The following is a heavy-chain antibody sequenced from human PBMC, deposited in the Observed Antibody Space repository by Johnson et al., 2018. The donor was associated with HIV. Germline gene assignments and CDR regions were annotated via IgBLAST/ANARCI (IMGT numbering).Heavy chain of an antibody. V-gene: IGHV3-30*04. CDR1: GFTFSSYA. CDR3: ARVYSSSSAHAFDI. D-gene: IGHD6-6*01. J-gene: IGHJ3*02. Sequence: QVQLVESGGGVVQPGRSLRLSCAASGFTFSSYAMHWVRQAPGKGLEWVAVISYDGSNKYYADSVKGRFNISRDNSKNTLYLQMNRLRAEDTAVYYCARVYSSSSAHAFDIWGQGTMVTVSS. CDR2: ISYDGSNK.